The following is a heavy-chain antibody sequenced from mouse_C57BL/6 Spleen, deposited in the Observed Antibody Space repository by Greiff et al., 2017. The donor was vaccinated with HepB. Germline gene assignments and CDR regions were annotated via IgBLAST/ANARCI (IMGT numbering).Heavy chain of an antibody. Sequence: EVKLVESEGGLVQPGSSMKLSCTASGFTFSDYYMAWVRQVPEKGLEWVANINYDGSSTYYLDSLKSRFIISRDNAKNILYLQMSSLKSEDTATYYCARDTGHYYGSSYGYFDVWGTGTTVTVSS. CDR2: INYDGSST. V-gene: IGHV5-16*01. CDR3: ARDTGHYYGSSYGYFDV. CDR1: GFTFSDYY. J-gene: IGHJ1*03. D-gene: IGHD1-1*01.